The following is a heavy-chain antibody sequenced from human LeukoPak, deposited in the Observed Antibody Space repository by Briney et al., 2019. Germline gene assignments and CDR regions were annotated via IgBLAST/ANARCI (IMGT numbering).Heavy chain of an antibody. J-gene: IGHJ3*02. CDR3: ARDAKAASDIVVVVAAPDAFDI. CDR1: GGSISGSNW. CDR2: IYHSGST. D-gene: IGHD2-15*01. Sequence: SETLSLTCAVSGGSISGSNWWSWVRQPPGKGLEWIGEIYHSGSTNYNPSLKSRVTISVDKSKNQFSLKLSSVTAADTAVYYCARDAKAASDIVVVVAAPDAFDIWGQGTMVTVSS. V-gene: IGHV4-4*02.